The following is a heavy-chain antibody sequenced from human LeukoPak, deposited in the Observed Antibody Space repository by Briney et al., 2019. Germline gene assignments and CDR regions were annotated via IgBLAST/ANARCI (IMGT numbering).Heavy chain of an antibody. CDR1: GGSISSGGYS. D-gene: IGHD3-16*01. Sequence: SETLSLTCAVSGGSISSGGYSWSWIRQPPGKGLEWIGYICHSGSTYYNPSLKSRVTISVDRSKNQFSLKLSSVTAADTAVYYCARSIITGAASYAFDIWGQGTMVTVSS. J-gene: IGHJ3*02. CDR2: ICHSGST. CDR3: ARSIITGAASYAFDI. V-gene: IGHV4-30-2*01.